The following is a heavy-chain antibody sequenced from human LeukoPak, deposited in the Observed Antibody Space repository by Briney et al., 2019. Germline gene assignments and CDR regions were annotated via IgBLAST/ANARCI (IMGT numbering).Heavy chain of an antibody. V-gene: IGHV4-61*05. CDR1: GGSISSSSYY. J-gene: IGHJ5*02. Sequence: SETLSLTCTVSGGSISSSSYYWGWIRQPPGKGLEWIGRISTTGGASCNPSLKSRLTMSVDTSKNQFSLTLSYVTAADTAVYYCAGSSSITIFGVINWFDPWGQGTLVTVSS. CDR2: ISTTGGA. CDR3: AGSSSITIFGVINWFDP. D-gene: IGHD3-3*01.